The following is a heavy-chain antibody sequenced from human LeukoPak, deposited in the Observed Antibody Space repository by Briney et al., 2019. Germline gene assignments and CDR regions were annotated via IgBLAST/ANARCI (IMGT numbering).Heavy chain of an antibody. Sequence: GGSLRLSCAASGFTFSSYAMSWVRQAPGKGLECVSTISGSDSSTYYADSVKGRFTISRDNSKNTLYLQMNSLRAEDTAVYYCAKDSIATPQGYFDYWGQGTLVAVSS. J-gene: IGHJ4*02. D-gene: IGHD6-6*01. V-gene: IGHV3-23*01. CDR1: GFTFSSYA. CDR3: AKDSIATPQGYFDY. CDR2: ISGSDSST.